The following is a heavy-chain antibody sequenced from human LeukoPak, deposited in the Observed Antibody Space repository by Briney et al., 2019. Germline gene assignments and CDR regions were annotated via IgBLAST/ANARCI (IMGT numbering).Heavy chain of an antibody. J-gene: IGHJ4*02. D-gene: IGHD2-2*01. V-gene: IGHV1-8*02. Sequence: ASVKVSCKASGYTFSNFDINWVRQAPGQGLEWKGWMNPVSGDAGSAQKFQGRVTLTRNTSISTAYMELSSLRSDDTALYYCARAPMGTAALYWGQGTLVTVSS. CDR2: MNPVSGDA. CDR1: GYTFSNFD. CDR3: ARAPMGTAALY.